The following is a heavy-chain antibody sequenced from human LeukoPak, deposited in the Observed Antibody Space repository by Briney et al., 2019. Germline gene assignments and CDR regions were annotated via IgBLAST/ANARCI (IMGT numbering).Heavy chain of an antibody. J-gene: IGHJ5*02. D-gene: IGHD3-22*01. CDR2: IYYSGST. V-gene: IGHV4-61*08. CDR1: GGSISTTGYY. Sequence: PSETLSLTCTVSGGSISTTGYYWSWIRQPPGKGLEWIGYIYYSGSTNYNPSLKSRVTISVDTSKNQFSLKLSSVTAADTAVYYCARDRGIGDYYDSSNWFDPWGQGTLVTVSS. CDR3: ARDRGIGDYYDSSNWFDP.